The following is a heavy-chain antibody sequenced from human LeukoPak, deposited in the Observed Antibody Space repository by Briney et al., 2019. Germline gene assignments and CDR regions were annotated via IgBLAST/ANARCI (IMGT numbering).Heavy chain of an antibody. CDR2: IYTSGST. CDR3: ARSRHDSSGYYADAFDI. CDR1: GGSISSGSYY. Sequence: SETLSLTCTVSGGSISSGSYYWSWIRQPAGKGLEWIGRIYTSGSTNHNPSLKSRVTISVDTSKNQFSLKLSSVTAADTAVYYCARSRHDSSGYYADAFDIWGQGTMVTVSS. V-gene: IGHV4-61*02. D-gene: IGHD3-22*01. J-gene: IGHJ3*02.